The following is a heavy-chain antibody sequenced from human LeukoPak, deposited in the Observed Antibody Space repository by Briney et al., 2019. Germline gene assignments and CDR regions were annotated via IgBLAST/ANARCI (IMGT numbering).Heavy chain of an antibody. J-gene: IGHJ6*03. V-gene: IGHV4-4*07. Sequence: GSLRLSCAASGFTFSSYWMSWIRQPAGKGLEWIGRIYTSGSTNYNPSLKSRVTISVDTSKNQFSLRLSSVTAADTAVYYCARSGSIHYYYYYMDVWGKGTTVTISS. D-gene: IGHD3-22*01. CDR2: IYTSGST. CDR1: GFTFSSYW. CDR3: ARSGSIHYYYYYMDV.